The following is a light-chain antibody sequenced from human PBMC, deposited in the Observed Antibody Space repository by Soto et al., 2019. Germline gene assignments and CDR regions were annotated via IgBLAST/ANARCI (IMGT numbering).Light chain of an antibody. V-gene: IGKV3-15*01. Sequence: EIVMTQSPATLSGSPGERATLSCRASQSVSSNLAWYQQNPGQAPRILIYGASTRATGIPARFSGSGSGTEFTLTNSSLQSEDYAVYYCHQYNNWPPWTFGQGTKVDIK. J-gene: IGKJ1*01. CDR3: HQYNNWPPWT. CDR2: GAS. CDR1: QSVSSN.